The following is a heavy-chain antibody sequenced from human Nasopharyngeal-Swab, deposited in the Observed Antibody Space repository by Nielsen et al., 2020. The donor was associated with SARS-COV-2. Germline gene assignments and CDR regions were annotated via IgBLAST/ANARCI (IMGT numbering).Heavy chain of an antibody. D-gene: IGHD4-17*01. J-gene: IGHJ3*02. Sequence: GGSLRLSCAASGFTFSDYYMSWIRQAPGKGLEWVSYISSSGSTIYYADSAKGRFTISRDNAKNSLYLQMNSLRAEDTAVYYCAKVTTRSHPNIWGQGTMVTVSS. CDR1: GFTFSDYY. CDR2: ISSSGSTI. V-gene: IGHV3-11*01. CDR3: AKVTTRSHPNI.